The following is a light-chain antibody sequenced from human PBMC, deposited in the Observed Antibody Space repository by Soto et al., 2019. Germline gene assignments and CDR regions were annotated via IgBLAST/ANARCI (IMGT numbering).Light chain of an antibody. CDR1: SSNIGQNY. CDR2: DNS. Sequence: SVLTQPPSLSAAPGQKVTISCSGSSSNIGQNYDSLYQQLPGTAPKRLIYDNSKRPSGIPDRFSGSKSGTSATLGITGLQTGDEADYYCGTWDSSLSAVIFGGGTK. CDR3: GTWDSSLSAVI. J-gene: IGLJ2*01. V-gene: IGLV1-51*01.